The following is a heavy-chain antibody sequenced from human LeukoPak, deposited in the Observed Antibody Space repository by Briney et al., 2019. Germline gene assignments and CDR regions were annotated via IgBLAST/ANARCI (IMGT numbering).Heavy chain of an antibody. CDR2: IRYDGSNK. V-gene: IGHV3-30*02. Sequence: GGSLRLSCAASGFTFSSYGMHWVRQAPGKGLEWVAFIRYDGSNKYYADSVKGRFTISRDNSKNTLYLQMNSLRAEGTAVYYCAKPYSGSYAFFFDYWGQGTPVTVSS. CDR3: AKPYSGSYAFFFDY. D-gene: IGHD1-26*01. J-gene: IGHJ4*02. CDR1: GFTFSSYG.